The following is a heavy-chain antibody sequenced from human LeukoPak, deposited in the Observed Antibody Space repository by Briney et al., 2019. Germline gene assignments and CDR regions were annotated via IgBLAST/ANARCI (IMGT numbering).Heavy chain of an antibody. CDR2: ITYSGTT. V-gene: IGHV4-39*01. D-gene: IGHD1-20*01. J-gene: IGHJ4*02. Sequence: SETLSLTCTVSGDSISSSTYSTTYYWGWIRQPPGKGLEWIGSITYSGTTHYNASLKSRVTISVDTSKNQFSPRLSSVTAADTAVYFCARHGGRYNWSPSDWGQGTLVTVSS. CDR3: ARHGGRYNWSPSD. CDR1: GDSISSSTYSTTYY.